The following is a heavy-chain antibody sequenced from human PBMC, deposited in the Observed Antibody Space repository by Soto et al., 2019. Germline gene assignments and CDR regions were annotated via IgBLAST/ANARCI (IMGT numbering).Heavy chain of an antibody. Sequence: ASVKVSCRASGYTFTSYYMHWVRQAPGQGLEWMGIINPSGGSTSYAQKFQGRVTMTRDTSTSTVYMELSSLRSEDTAVYYCARDYEAARPTYYYYYYGMDVWGQGTTVTVSS. CDR1: GYTFTSYY. CDR3: ARDYEAARPTYYYYYYGMDV. J-gene: IGHJ6*02. V-gene: IGHV1-46*01. CDR2: INPSGGST. D-gene: IGHD6-6*01.